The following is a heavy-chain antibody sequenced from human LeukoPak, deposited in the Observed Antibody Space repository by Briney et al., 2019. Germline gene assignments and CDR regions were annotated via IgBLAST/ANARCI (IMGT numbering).Heavy chain of an antibody. CDR2: IIPIFGTA. V-gene: IGHV1-69*01. CDR3: AIRMTTVVTRGDY. D-gene: IGHD4-23*01. Sequence: GGSLRLSCAASGGTFSSYAISWVRQAPGQGLEWMGGIIPIFGTANYAQKFQGRVTITADESTSTAYMELSSLRSEDTAVYYCAIRMTTVVTRGDYWGQGTLVTVSS. J-gene: IGHJ4*02. CDR1: GGTFSSYA.